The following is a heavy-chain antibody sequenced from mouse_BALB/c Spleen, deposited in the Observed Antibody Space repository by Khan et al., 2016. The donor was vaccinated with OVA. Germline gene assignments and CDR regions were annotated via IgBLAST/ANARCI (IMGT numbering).Heavy chain of an antibody. Sequence: QIQLVQSGPEVKKPGETVKISCKASGHTFTKFGMNWVKQAPGKGLKWMGWINTYTGEPTYADDFNGRFALPLETSASTAYLQINNLKNEDTATYFCARPPYFSYVLDNWGQGTSVTVSS. CDR3: ARPPYFSYVLDN. V-gene: IGHV9-3-1*01. CDR2: INTYTGEP. J-gene: IGHJ4*01. CDR1: GHTFTKFG. D-gene: IGHD2-10*01.